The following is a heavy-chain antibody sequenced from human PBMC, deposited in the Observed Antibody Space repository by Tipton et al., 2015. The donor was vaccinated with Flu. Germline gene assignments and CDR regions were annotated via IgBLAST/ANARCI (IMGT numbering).Heavy chain of an antibody. CDR3: AKELGYCSSTTCYKPFDY. V-gene: IGHV3-48*01. CDR2: ITSTSDAI. CDR1: GFTFSSYS. Sequence: GSLRLSCAASGFTFSSYSMNWVCQTPGKGLEWISYITSTSDAIYYADSVKGRFTISRDNAKNSLYLQMNSLRAEDTAVYYCAKELGYCSSTTCYKPFDYWGQGTLVTVSS. J-gene: IGHJ4*02. D-gene: IGHD2-2*02.